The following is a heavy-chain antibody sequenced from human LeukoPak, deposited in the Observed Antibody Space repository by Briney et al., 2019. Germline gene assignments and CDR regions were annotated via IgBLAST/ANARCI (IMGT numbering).Heavy chain of an antibody. CDR3: ARAGGADILTGYYRGPFDY. V-gene: IGHV1-69*13. Sequence: GVSVKVSCKASGDTFSSYAISWVRQAPGQGLEWMGGIIPIFGTANYAQKFQGRVTITADESTSTAYMELSSLRSEDTAVYYCARAGGADILTGYYRGPFDYWGQGTLVTVSS. CDR1: GDTFSSYA. CDR2: IIPIFGTA. J-gene: IGHJ4*02. D-gene: IGHD3-9*01.